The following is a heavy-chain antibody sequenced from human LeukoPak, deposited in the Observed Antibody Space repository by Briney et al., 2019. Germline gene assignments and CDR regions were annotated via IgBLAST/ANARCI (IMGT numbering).Heavy chain of an antibody. CDR2: INHSGST. J-gene: IGHJ5*02. CDR1: GGSFSGYY. Sequence: SETLSLTCAVYGGSFSGYYWSWIRQPPGKGLEWIGEINHSGSTYYNPSLKSRVTISVDTSKNQFSLKLSSVTAADTAVYYCTSNKYYDFWSGKNWFDPWGQGTLVTVSS. CDR3: TSNKYYDFWSGKNWFDP. V-gene: IGHV4-34*01. D-gene: IGHD3-3*01.